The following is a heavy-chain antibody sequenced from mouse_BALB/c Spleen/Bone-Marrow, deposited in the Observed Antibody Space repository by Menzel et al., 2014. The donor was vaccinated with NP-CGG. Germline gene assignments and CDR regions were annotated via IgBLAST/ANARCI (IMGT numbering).Heavy chain of an antibody. V-gene: IGHV1-5*01. CDR2: IYPGNSGT. CDR1: GYSFTSYW. CDR3: TRSITTAVEFDY. J-gene: IGHJ2*03. D-gene: IGHD1-1*01. Sequence: EVQLQQSGTVLARPGASVKMSCKAPGYSFTSYWMYWIKQRPGQGLEWIGAIYPGNSGTSYNQNFKGKAKLTAVTSASTAYMELSSLTNEDSAVYYCTRSITTAVEFDYWGQGTSLTVSS.